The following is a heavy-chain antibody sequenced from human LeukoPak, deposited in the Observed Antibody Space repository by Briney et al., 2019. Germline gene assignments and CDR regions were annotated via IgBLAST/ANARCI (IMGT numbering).Heavy chain of an antibody. CDR1: GFTFSSYG. CDR2: ICYDGSNK. Sequence: GRSLRLSCAASGFTFSSYGMHWVRQAPGKGLEWVAVICYDGSNKYYVNSVKGRFTISRDNSKNTLYLQMNSLRAEDTAVYYCARGNVGIGFYWYFDLWGRGTLVTVSS. D-gene: IGHD7-27*01. CDR3: ARGNVGIGFYWYFDL. J-gene: IGHJ2*01. V-gene: IGHV3-33*01.